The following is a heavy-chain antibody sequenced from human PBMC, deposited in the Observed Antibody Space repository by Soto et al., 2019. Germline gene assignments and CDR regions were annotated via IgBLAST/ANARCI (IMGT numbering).Heavy chain of an antibody. V-gene: IGHV4-39*01. CDR1: GGSISSSSYY. CDR3: ARHTSGSPVGYFDY. CDR2: IDYSGNS. D-gene: IGHD1-26*01. J-gene: IGHJ4*02. Sequence: QLQLQESGPGLVKPSETLSLTCTVSGGSISSSSYYWGWIRQPPGKGLEWIGSIDYSGNSNYNPSLKSRVTISEDTSKNQFSLKVSSVTAADTALYYCARHTSGSPVGYFDYWGQGTLVTVPS.